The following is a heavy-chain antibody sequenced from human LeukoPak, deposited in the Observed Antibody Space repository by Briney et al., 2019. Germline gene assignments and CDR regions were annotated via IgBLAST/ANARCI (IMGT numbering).Heavy chain of an antibody. Sequence: PSETLSLTCTVSGGSISGYYWSWIWQPPGKGLEWIGYISYSGSTNHNPSLKSRVSISVDTSKNQFSLNLNSVTAADTAVFYCARHGNGWSFDYCGQGTLVTVSS. D-gene: IGHD6-19*01. V-gene: IGHV4-59*08. CDR3: ARHGNGWSFDY. CDR2: ISYSGST. J-gene: IGHJ4*02. CDR1: GGSISGYY.